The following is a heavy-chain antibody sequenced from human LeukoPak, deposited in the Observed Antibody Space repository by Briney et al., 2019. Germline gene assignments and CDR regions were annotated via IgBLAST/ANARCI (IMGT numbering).Heavy chain of an antibody. J-gene: IGHJ6*03. CDR3: ARQDFYYYFMDV. Sequence: SETLSLTCTVSGGSTSHYSWSWIRQPPGKGLEWIGYIFYSGSTDYNSALKSRVTISLDPSKNQFSLKLTSVTAADTAVYYCARQDFYYYFMDVGGKGPTVTVSS. CDR2: IFYSGST. V-gene: IGHV4-59*08. CDR1: GGSTSHYS. D-gene: IGHD3-3*01.